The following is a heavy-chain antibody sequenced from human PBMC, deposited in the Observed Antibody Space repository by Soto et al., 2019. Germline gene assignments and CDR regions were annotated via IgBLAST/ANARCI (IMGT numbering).Heavy chain of an antibody. CDR2: TYQSGSA. CDR3: ARDYYGMDV. V-gene: IGHV4-30-2*06. Sequence: PSETLSLTCTVSGGSISSGGYSWTWIRQSPGKGLEWIGYTYQSGSAYYHPSLKSRVTISVDRSKNQFSLNLTSVTAADTAVYYYARDYYGMDVWGQGTTVTVSS. J-gene: IGHJ6*02. CDR1: GGSISSGGYS.